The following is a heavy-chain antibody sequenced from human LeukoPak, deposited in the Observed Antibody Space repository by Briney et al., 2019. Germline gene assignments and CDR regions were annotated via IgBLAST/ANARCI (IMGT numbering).Heavy chain of an antibody. CDR2: INSDGGST. J-gene: IGHJ4*02. V-gene: IGHV3-74*01. CDR3: ARRIQGMAPYYFDY. Sequence: PGGSLRLSCTASGFTFSSYWMHWVRQAPGKGLVWVSRINSDGGSTSYADSVKGRFTIPRDNAKNTLYLQMNSLRAEDTAAYYCARRIQGMAPYYFDYWGQGTLVTVSS. D-gene: IGHD5-24*01. CDR1: GFTFSSYW.